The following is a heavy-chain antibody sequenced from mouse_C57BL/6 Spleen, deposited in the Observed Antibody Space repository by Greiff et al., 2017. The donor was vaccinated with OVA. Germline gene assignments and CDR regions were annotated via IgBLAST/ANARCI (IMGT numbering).Heavy chain of an antibody. Sequence: EVMLVESGGGLVQPGGSLSLSCAASGFTFTDYYMSWVRQPPGKALEWLGFIRNKANGYTTEYSASVKGRFTISRDNSQSILYLQMNALRAEDSATYYCASSYYSNPPMDYWGQGTSVTVSS. J-gene: IGHJ4*01. CDR3: ASSYYSNPPMDY. D-gene: IGHD2-5*01. CDR1: GFTFTDYY. V-gene: IGHV7-3*01. CDR2: IRNKANGYTT.